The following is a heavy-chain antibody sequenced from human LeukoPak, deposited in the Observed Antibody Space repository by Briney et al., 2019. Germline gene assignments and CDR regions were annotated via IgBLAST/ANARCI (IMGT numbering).Heavy chain of an antibody. Sequence: SETLSLTCAVSGYSMSSGYYWGWIRQPPGKGLEWSGSIYHSGSTDYNPSLKSRGTISVDTSKNQFSLKLSSVTAADTAVYYCASAVVPAAAFDIWGQGTMVTVSS. CDR2: IYHSGST. V-gene: IGHV4-38-2*01. CDR3: ASAVVPAAAFDI. CDR1: GYSMSSGYY. D-gene: IGHD2-2*01. J-gene: IGHJ3*02.